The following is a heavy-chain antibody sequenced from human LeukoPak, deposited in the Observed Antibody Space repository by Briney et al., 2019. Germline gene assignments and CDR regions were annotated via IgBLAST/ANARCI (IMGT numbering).Heavy chain of an antibody. CDR1: GFSFGSYG. CDR2: IYLDGSNK. D-gene: IGHD3-22*01. V-gene: IGHV3-33*06. CDR3: AKDRDEGEGGWYDYDSSGWGYYFDY. J-gene: IGHJ4*02. Sequence: GGSLRLSCAASGFSFGSYGMHWVRQAPGKGLEWVAVIYLDGSNKYYADSVKGRFTISRDNSKNTLYLQMNSLRAEDTAVYYCAKDRDEGEGGWYDYDSSGWGYYFDYWGQGTLVTVSS.